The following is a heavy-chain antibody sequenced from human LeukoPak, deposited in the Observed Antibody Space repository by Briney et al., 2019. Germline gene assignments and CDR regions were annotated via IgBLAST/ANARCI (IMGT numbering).Heavy chain of an antibody. CDR1: GFTFSSYA. CDR3: AKNGGSYYGYFDY. V-gene: IGHV3-23*01. D-gene: IGHD1-26*01. Sequence: GGSLRLSCAASGFTFSSYAMSWVRQAPGKRLEWVSAISGSGGSTYYADSVKGRFTISRDNSKNTLYLQMNSLRAEDTAVYYCAKNGGSYYGYFDYWGQGTLVTVSS. J-gene: IGHJ4*02. CDR2: ISGSGGST.